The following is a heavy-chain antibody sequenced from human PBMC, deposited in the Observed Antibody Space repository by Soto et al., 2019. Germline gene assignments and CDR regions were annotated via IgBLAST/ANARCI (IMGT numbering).Heavy chain of an antibody. V-gene: IGHV2-5*02. D-gene: IGHD3-16*01. J-gene: IGHJ4*02. Sequence: QITLKESGPTLVKPTQTLTLTCTFSGFSLSTRGVGVGWIRQPPGKALEWLAIIYWDDDKRYSPSLKSRLTITKDNSKNQVVLTMTHMDPVDTATYYCAHKGGGDRILDYWGQGTLVTVSS. CDR3: AHKGGGDRILDY. CDR1: GFSLSTRGVG. CDR2: IYWDDDK.